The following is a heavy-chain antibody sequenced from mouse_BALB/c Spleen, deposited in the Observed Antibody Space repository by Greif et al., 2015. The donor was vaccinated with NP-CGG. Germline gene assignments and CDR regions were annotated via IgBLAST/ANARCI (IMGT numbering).Heavy chain of an antibody. Sequence: VQLQQSGAELVRPGSSVKISCKASGYAFSSYWMNWVKQRPGQGLEWIGQIYPGDGDTNYNGKFKGKATLTADKSSSTAYMQLSSLTSEDSAVYFCARTGTNYFDYWGQGTTLTVSS. V-gene: IGHV1-80*01. J-gene: IGHJ2*01. CDR2: IYPGDGDT. D-gene: IGHD4-1*01. CDR3: ARTGTNYFDY. CDR1: GYAFSSYW.